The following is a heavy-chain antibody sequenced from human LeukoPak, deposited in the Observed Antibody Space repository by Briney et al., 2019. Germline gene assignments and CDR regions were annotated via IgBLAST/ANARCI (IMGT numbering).Heavy chain of an antibody. CDR1: GFTFSSYE. J-gene: IGHJ4*02. CDR3: AKANSSGWSRNFDY. D-gene: IGHD6-19*01. CDR2: ISSSGSTI. Sequence: GGSLRLSCAASGFTFSSYEMNWVRQAPGKGLEWVSYISSSGSTIYYADSVKGRFTISRDNAKNTLYLQMNSLRAEDTAVYYCAKANSSGWSRNFDYWGQGTLVTVSS. V-gene: IGHV3-48*03.